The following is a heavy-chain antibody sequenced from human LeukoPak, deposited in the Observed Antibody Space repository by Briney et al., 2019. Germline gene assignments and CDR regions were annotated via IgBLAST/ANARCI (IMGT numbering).Heavy chain of an antibody. CDR3: VRVWGSYYVGDHYFDY. CDR1: GFTFSDYY. V-gene: IGHV3-11*01. J-gene: IGHJ4*02. CDR2: ISSSGSTI. D-gene: IGHD1-26*01. Sequence: PGGSLRLSCAASGFTFSDYYMSWIRQAPGKGLEWVSYISSSGSTIYYADSVKGRFTISRDNAKNSLYLQMNSLRAEDTAVYYCVRVWGSYYVGDHYFDYWGQGTLVTVSS.